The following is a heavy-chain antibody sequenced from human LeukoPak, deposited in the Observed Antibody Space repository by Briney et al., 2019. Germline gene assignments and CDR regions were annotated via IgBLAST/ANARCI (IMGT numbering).Heavy chain of an antibody. CDR2: ISSSSSYI. CDR1: GFTFSSYS. CDR3: ARDSLLRPFDY. Sequence: GGSLRLSCAASGFTFSSYSMNWVRQAPGKWLEWVSSISSSSSYIYYADSVKGRFTISRDNAKNSLYLQMNSLRAEDTAVYYCARDSLLRPFDYWGQGTLVTVSS. D-gene: IGHD3-22*01. V-gene: IGHV3-21*01. J-gene: IGHJ4*02.